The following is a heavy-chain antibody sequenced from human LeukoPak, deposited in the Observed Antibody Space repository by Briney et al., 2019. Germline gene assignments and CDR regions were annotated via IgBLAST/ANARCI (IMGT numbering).Heavy chain of an antibody. Sequence: PGGSLRLSCAASGFTFSSYAMSWVRQAPGKGLEWVSAISGSGGSTYYADSVKGRFTISRDNSKNTLYLQMNGLRAEDTAVYYCARSQSHVSGWEFDYWGQGTLVTVSS. J-gene: IGHJ4*02. CDR1: GFTFSSYA. CDR3: ARSQSHVSGWEFDY. D-gene: IGHD6-19*01. V-gene: IGHV3-23*01. CDR2: ISGSGGST.